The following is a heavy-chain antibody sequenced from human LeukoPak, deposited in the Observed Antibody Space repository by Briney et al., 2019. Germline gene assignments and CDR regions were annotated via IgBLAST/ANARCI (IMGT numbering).Heavy chain of an antibody. CDR1: GGTFSSYA. V-gene: IGHV1-69*13. D-gene: IGHD6-13*01. CDR3: ARAGFIAAVPALSGMDV. CDR2: IIPIFGTA. J-gene: IGHJ6*02. Sequence: GASVKVSYKASGGTFSSYAISWVRQAPGQGLEWMGGIIPIFGTANYVQKFQGRVTITADESTSTAYMELSSLRSEDTAVYYCARAGFIAAVPALSGMDVWGQGTTVTVSS.